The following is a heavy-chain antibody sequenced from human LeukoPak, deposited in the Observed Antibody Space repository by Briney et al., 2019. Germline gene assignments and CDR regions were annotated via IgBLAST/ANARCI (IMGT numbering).Heavy chain of an antibody. CDR3: ARDLAYSRLDY. Sequence: GGSLRLSCVASGFTFTNYWMHWVRQVPGKGLVWVSRIDSDGTGTSYADSVKGRFTISRDNAENSLYLQMNSLRVEDTAFYYCARDLAYSRLDYWGQGMLVTVSS. J-gene: IGHJ4*02. CDR1: GFTFTNYW. V-gene: IGHV3-74*01. D-gene: IGHD5-18*01. CDR2: IDSDGTGT.